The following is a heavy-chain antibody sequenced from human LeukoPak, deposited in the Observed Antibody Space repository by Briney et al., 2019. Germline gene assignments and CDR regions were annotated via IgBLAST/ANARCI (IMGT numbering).Heavy chain of an antibody. Sequence: GGSLRLSCTVSGFTVSSNSWSWVRQAPGKGLEWVSGIRAGGDNTYYADSVKGRFTISRDNSKNTLYLQMNSLRAEDTAVYYCAKGMVRGVILKGFDYWGQGTLVTVSS. D-gene: IGHD3-10*01. V-gene: IGHV3-23*01. CDR2: IRAGGDNT. CDR3: AKGMVRGVILKGFDY. J-gene: IGHJ4*02. CDR1: GFTVSSNS.